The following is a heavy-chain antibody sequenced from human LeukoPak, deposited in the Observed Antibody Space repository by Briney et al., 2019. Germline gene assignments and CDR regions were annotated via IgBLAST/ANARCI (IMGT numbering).Heavy chain of an antibody. CDR2: IYTSGST. CDR3: ARGLYDSSGYYFYYFDY. D-gene: IGHD3-22*01. CDR1: GGSISSYY. Sequence: PSETLSLTCTVSGGSISSYYWSWIRQPAGKGLEWIGRIYTSGSTNYNPSLKSRVTMSVDTSKNQFSLKLSSVTAADTAVYYCARGLYDSSGYYFYYFDYWGQGTLVTASS. V-gene: IGHV4-4*07. J-gene: IGHJ4*02.